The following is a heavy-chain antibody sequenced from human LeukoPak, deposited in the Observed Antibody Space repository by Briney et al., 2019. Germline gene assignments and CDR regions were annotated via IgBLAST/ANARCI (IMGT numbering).Heavy chain of an antibody. J-gene: IGHJ4*02. Sequence: GGSLRLSCAASGFPFSSYGMHWVRPAPGKGLEWVAVISYDGSNKYYADSVKGRFTISRDNSKNTLYLQMNSLRADDTAVFFCVRGPQYSYGILDYWGQGTLVTVSS. CDR2: ISYDGSNK. V-gene: IGHV3-30*03. D-gene: IGHD5-18*01. CDR3: VRGPQYSYGILDY. CDR1: GFPFSSYG.